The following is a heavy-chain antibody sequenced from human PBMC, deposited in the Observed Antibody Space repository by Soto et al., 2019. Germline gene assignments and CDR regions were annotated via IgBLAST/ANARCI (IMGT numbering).Heavy chain of an antibody. CDR3: ASREDYVWGSLYYYYYGMDV. CDR1: GGTFSSYA. Sequence: QVQLVQSGAEVKKPGSSVKVSCKASGGTFSSYAISWVRQAPGQGLEWMGGIIPIFGTANYAQKFQGRVTITADESTSTAYMELSSLRSEDTAVYYCASREDYVWGSLYYYYYGMDVWGQGTTVTVSS. D-gene: IGHD3-16*01. CDR2: IIPIFGTA. V-gene: IGHV1-69*12. J-gene: IGHJ6*02.